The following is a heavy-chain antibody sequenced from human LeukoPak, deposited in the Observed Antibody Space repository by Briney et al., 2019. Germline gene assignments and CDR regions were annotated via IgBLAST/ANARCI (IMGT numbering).Heavy chain of an antibody. CDR3: ANAAWYYYDSSGYYFDY. Sequence: PGGSLRLSCAASGFTFSSYAMSWVRQAPGKGLEWVSAISGSGGSTYYADSVKGRFTISRDNSKNTLYLQMNSLRAEDTAVYYCANAAWYYYDSSGYYFDYWGQGTLVTVSS. CDR2: ISGSGGST. V-gene: IGHV3-23*01. J-gene: IGHJ4*02. D-gene: IGHD3-22*01. CDR1: GFTFSSYA.